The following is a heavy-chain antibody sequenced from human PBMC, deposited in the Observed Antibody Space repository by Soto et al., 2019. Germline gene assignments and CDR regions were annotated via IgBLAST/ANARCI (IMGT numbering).Heavy chain of an antibody. Sequence: PXGSLRLSCSAAGLTFSSYWMHWVRQAPGKGLVWVSRINSDGSSTSYADSVKGRFTISRDNAKNTLYLQMNSLRAEDTAVYYCARSQGAVAGRMRYFDYWGQGNLVTVSS. CDR1: GLTFSSYW. CDR3: ARSQGAVAGRMRYFDY. D-gene: IGHD6-19*01. J-gene: IGHJ4*02. V-gene: IGHV3-74*01. CDR2: INSDGSST.